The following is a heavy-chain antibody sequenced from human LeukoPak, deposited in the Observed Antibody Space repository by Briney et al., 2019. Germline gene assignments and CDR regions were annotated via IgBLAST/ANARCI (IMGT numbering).Heavy chain of an antibody. J-gene: IGHJ4*02. V-gene: IGHV3-7*01. CDR1: GFTFSSYW. Sequence: GGSLRLSCAASGFTFSSYWVSWVRQAPGKGLEWVANIKQDGSEKYYVDSVKGRFTISRDNAKNSLYLQMNSLRAEDTAVYYCAREFPYYYDSSGYLYYLDYWGQGTLVTVSS. CDR3: AREFPYYYDSSGYLYYLDY. CDR2: IKQDGSEK. D-gene: IGHD3-22*01.